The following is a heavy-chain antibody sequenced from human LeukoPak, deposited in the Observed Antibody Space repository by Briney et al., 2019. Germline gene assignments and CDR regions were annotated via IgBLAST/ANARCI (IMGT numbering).Heavy chain of an antibody. CDR2: ISSSSSYI. CDR3: AKEGGSGQYDY. V-gene: IGHV3-21*04. Sequence: GGSLRLSCAASGFTFSSYSMNWVRQAPGKGLEWVSSISSSSSYIYYADSVKGRFTISRDNSKNTLYLQMNSLRAEDTAVYYCAKEGGSGQYDYWGQGTLVTVSS. D-gene: IGHD3-16*01. J-gene: IGHJ4*02. CDR1: GFTFSSYS.